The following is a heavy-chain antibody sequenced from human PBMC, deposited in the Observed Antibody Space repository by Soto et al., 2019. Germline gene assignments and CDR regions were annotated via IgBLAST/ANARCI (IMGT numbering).Heavy chain of an antibody. CDR1: GFAFNNYG. D-gene: IGHD2-2*01. J-gene: IGHJ4*02. CDR3: AREDSIIIPAVSDF. CDR2: ISKSDYT. Sequence: GGSLRLSCTVSGFAFNNYGIDWVRQAPGKGLEWVSSISKSDYTYYSDSVKGRFTISRDNAKNSVSLQMNTLRVEDTAVYYCAREDSIIIPAVSDFWGQGTLVTVSS. V-gene: IGHV3-21*06.